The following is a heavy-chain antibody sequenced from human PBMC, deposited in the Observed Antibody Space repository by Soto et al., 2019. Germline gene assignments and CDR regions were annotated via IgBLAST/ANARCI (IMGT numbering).Heavy chain of an antibody. CDR2: IKKDRSEK. V-gene: IGHV3-7*01. CDR3: ARDAVSSTYYYGSGSYVFDY. Sequence: TGGSLRLSCAASGFAFSAYYMTWVRQAPGKGLEWVANIKKDRSEKYYADSVKGRFIISRDDAKNLLYLQMNSLRAEDTAVYYCARDAVSSTYYYGSGSYVFDYWGQGTLVTVSS. D-gene: IGHD3-10*01. CDR1: GFAFSAYY. J-gene: IGHJ4*02.